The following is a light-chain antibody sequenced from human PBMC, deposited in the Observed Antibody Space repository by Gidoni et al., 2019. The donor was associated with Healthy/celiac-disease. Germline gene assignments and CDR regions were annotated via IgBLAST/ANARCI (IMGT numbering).Light chain of an antibody. J-gene: IGLJ3*02. CDR1: SSNIGNNY. CDR2: DNN. CDR3: GTWDSSLSSWV. Sequence: QSVLTQPSSVSAAPGQKVTISCSGSSSNIGNNYVSWYQQLPGTAPKLLIYDNNKRPSGIPDRFSGSKSGTPATLGITGLQTGDEADYYCGTWDSSLSSWVFGGGTKLTVL. V-gene: IGLV1-51*01.